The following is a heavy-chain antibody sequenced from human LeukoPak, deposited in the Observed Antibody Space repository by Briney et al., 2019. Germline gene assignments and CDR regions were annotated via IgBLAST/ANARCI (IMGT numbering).Heavy chain of an antibody. CDR2: IRYDGSNK. Sequence: GGSLRLSCAASGFTFSDYGMHWVRQAPGKGLEWVAFIRYDGSNKYYADSVKGRFTISRDNSKNTLYLQMNSLRAEDTAVYYCAKDGYDSSGYYPDYWGQGTLVTVSS. D-gene: IGHD3-22*01. J-gene: IGHJ4*02. CDR1: GFTFSDYG. V-gene: IGHV3-30*02. CDR3: AKDGYDSSGYYPDY.